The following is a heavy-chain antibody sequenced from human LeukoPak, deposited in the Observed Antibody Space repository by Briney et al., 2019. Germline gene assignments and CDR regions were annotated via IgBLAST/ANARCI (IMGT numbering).Heavy chain of an antibody. CDR3: ARSCGAINYYDSSGYYYG. D-gene: IGHD3-22*01. CDR1: GYTFTSYY. V-gene: IGHV1-46*03. J-gene: IGHJ4*02. CDR2: INPSGGST. Sequence: GASVKVSCKASGYTFTSYYMHWVRQAPGQGLEWMGIINPSGGSTSYAQKFQGRVTMTRDTSTSTVYMELSSLRSEDTAVYYCARSCGAINYYDSSGYYYGWGQGTLVTVSS.